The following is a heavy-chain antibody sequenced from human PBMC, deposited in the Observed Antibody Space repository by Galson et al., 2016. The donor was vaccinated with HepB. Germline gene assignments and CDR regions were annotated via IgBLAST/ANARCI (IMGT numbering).Heavy chain of an antibody. Sequence: SLRLSCAASGFTFSTFSMSWVRQAPGKGLEWIAYITSNGDTVYYADPVKGRFAISRDNAKNSLFLQMNSLRAEDTALYFRASSYYDHHYYFDHWGQGSLVTVSS. CDR2: ITSNGDTV. CDR1: GFTFSTFS. D-gene: IGHD3-22*01. V-gene: IGHV3-11*04. J-gene: IGHJ4*02. CDR3: ASSYYDHHYYFDH.